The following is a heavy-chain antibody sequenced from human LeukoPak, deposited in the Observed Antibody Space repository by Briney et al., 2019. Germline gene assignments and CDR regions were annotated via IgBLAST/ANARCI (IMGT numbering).Heavy chain of an antibody. V-gene: IGHV4-59*01. D-gene: IGHD3-9*01. J-gene: IGHJ4*02. CDR1: GGSISSYY. CDR3: ARVNYDILTGEDYFDY. Sequence: PSETLSLTCTVSGGSISSYYWSWIRQPPGKGLEWIGYIYYSGSTNYNPSLKSRVTISVDTSKNQSSLKLSSVTAADTAVYYCARVNYDILTGEDYFDYWGKGTLVTVSS. CDR2: IYYSGST.